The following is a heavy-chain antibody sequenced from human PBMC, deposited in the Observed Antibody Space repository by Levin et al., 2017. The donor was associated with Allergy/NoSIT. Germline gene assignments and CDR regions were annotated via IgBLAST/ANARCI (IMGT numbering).Heavy chain of an antibody. V-gene: IGHV3-30-3*01. Sequence: GGSLRLSCAASGFTFSSYAMHWVRQAPGKGLEWVAVISYDGSIIYYADSVKGRFTISRDNSKNTLYLQMNSLRAEGTAVYYCARTSGGNYEAYFDYWGQGTLVAVSS. CDR2: ISYDGSII. CDR1: GFTFSSYA. J-gene: IGHJ4*02. CDR3: ARTSGGNYEAYFDY. D-gene: IGHD1-26*01.